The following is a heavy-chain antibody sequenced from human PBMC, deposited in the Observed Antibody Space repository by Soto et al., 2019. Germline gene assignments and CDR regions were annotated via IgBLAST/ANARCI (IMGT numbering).Heavy chain of an antibody. CDR1: GFTFTSSA. CDR3: AAQPHDFWSGYYSPVPLT. J-gene: IGHJ5*02. D-gene: IGHD3-3*01. V-gene: IGHV1-58*01. Sequence: GASVKVSCKASGFTFTSSAVQWVRQARGQRLEWIGWIVVGSGNTNYAQKFQERVTITSDMSTSTAYMELSSLRSEDTAVYYCAAQPHDFWSGYYSPVPLTWGQGTLVTVSS. CDR2: IVVGSGNT.